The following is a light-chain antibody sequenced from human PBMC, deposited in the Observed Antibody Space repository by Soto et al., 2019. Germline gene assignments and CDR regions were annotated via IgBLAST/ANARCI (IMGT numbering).Light chain of an antibody. CDR1: SSNIGNNA. CDR3: AAWDDNLNGPV. J-gene: IGLJ3*02. CDR2: YDD. V-gene: IGLV1-36*01. Sequence: QSVLSQPPSVSEAPRQRVTISCSGSSSNIGNNAVTWYQQLPGKAPRLIIFYDDLLPSGVSDRFSASKSGTSASLAISGLQSEDEADYYCAAWDDNLNGPVFGGGTKLTV.